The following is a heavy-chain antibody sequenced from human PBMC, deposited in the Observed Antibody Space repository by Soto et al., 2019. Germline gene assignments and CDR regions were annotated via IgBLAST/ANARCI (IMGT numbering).Heavy chain of an antibody. D-gene: IGHD2-2*01. CDR1: GFTLSRYS. J-gene: IGHJ4*02. Sequence: GGSLRLSCVASGFTLSRYSMNWVRQAPGKGLEWVSSISSSSSYIYYADSVKGRFTISRDSAKNSVYLQMNSLRAEDTAVYYCAKAVTIGPYYFDYWGQGTLVTVSS. V-gene: IGHV3-21*01. CDR2: ISSSSSYI. CDR3: AKAVTIGPYYFDY.